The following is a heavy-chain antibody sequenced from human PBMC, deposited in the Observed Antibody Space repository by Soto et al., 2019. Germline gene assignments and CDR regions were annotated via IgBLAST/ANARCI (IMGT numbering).Heavy chain of an antibody. CDR2: IRWNSGSI. J-gene: IGHJ4*02. CDR1: GFTFDDYA. CDR3: AKDIARRNIVVVVAAGFAY. V-gene: IGHV3-9*01. Sequence: EVQLVESGGGLVQPGRSLRLSCAASGFTFDDYAMHWVRQAPVKGLEWVSGIRWNSGSIGYADSVKGRFTIYRDNAKNSLYLQMNSLRAEDTALYYCAKDIARRNIVVVVAAGFAYWGQGTLVTVSS. D-gene: IGHD2-15*01.